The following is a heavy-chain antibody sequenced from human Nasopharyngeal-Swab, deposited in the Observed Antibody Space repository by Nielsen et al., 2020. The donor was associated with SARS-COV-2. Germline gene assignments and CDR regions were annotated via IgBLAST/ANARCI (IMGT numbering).Heavy chain of an antibody. CDR1: GFTFSSYA. D-gene: IGHD3-16*02. CDR3: AKAAGLGDYVWGSYRYGYYFDS. CDR2: ISGSGGST. V-gene: IGHV3-23*01. J-gene: IGHJ4*02. Sequence: GESLKISCAASGFTFSSYAMSWVRQAPGKGLEWVSAISGSGGSTYYADSVKGRFTISRDNSKNTMCLQMNSLRAEDTAVYYCAKAAGLGDYVWGSYRYGYYFDSWGQGTLVTASS.